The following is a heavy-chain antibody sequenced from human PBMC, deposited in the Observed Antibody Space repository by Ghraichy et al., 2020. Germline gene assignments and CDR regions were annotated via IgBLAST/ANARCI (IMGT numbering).Heavy chain of an antibody. CDR2: ITSSGRTI. Sequence: GGSLRLSCVGSGFTFSGYSMNWVRQSPGKGLEWVSYITSSGRTIFYADSVKGRFTISRDNAQKSLYLQMNSLRDEDTAVYYCARGSRVVRFYYYDGMDVWGLGTTVTVS. D-gene: IGHD4-23*01. V-gene: IGHV3-48*02. J-gene: IGHJ6*02. CDR1: GFTFSGYS. CDR3: ARGSRVVRFYYYDGMDV.